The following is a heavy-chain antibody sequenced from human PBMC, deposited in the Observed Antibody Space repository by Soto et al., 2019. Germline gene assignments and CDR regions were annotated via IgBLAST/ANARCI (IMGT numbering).Heavy chain of an antibody. CDR2: IFYSGST. Sequence: SETLSLTCTVSGGSISSSNYYWGWIRQPPGKGLEWIGNIFYSGSTYYHPSLKSRVTISVDTSKNQFSLKLSSVTAADAAIYYCARHVGQPLRYYYYGMDVWGQGATVTVSS. CDR3: ARHVGQPLRYYYYGMDV. CDR1: GGSISSSNYY. V-gene: IGHV4-39*01. J-gene: IGHJ6*02. D-gene: IGHD2-15*01.